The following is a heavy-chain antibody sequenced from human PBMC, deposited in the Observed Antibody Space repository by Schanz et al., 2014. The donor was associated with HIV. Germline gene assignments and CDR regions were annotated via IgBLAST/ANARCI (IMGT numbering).Heavy chain of an antibody. V-gene: IGHV3-NL1*01. Sequence: QVQLVESGGGVVQPGRSLRLSCAASGFTFSSYGMHWVRQAPGKGLEWVASIHGGGGMPFYADFVKGRFTVSRDNSKTTLYLQMDSLRAEDTAVYYCAKSLPIETATITYFDYWGQGTLVTVSS. D-gene: IGHD1-20*01. CDR3: AKSLPIETATITYFDY. CDR1: GFTFSSYG. CDR2: IHGGGGMP. J-gene: IGHJ4*02.